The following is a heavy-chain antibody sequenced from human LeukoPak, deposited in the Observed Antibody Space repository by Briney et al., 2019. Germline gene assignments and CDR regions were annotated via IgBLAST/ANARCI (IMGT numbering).Heavy chain of an antibody. CDR2: IWSEGSNK. CDR1: GFTFSSYG. Sequence: GGSLRLSCAASGFTFSSYGMHWVRQAPGKGLEWVAVIWSEGSNKYYADSVKGRFTISRDNAKNPLYLQMNSLRAEDTAVYYCVRARGDRVVAYYMDVWGKGTTVTVSS. V-gene: IGHV3-33*01. D-gene: IGHD2-15*01. J-gene: IGHJ6*03. CDR3: VRARGDRVVAYYMDV.